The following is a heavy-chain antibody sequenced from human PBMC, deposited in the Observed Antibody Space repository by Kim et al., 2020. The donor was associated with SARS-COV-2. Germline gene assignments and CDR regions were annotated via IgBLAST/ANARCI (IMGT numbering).Heavy chain of an antibody. V-gene: IGHV3-21*01. Sequence: GGSLRLSCAASGFTFSSYSMNWVRQAPGKGLEWVSSISSSSSYIYYADSVKGRFTISRDNAKNSLYLQMNSLRAEDTAVYYCARDGGTMVRGVIGYWGQGTLVTVSS. D-gene: IGHD3-10*01. CDR3: ARDGGTMVRGVIGY. CDR1: GFTFSSYS. J-gene: IGHJ4*02. CDR2: ISSSSSYI.